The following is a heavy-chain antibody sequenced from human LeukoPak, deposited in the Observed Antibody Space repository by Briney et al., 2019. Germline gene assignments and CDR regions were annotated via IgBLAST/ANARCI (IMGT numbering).Heavy chain of an antibody. J-gene: IGHJ6*03. CDR3: TNTGGGYYSDYYYYMDV. CDR1: GFTFSSYE. D-gene: IGHD3-22*01. CDR2: IRSKANSYAT. Sequence: GGSLRLSCAASGFTFSSYEMNWVRQASGKGLEWVGRIRSKANSYATAYAASVKGRFTISRDDSKNTAYLQMNSLKTEDTAVYYCTNTGGGYYSDYYYYMDVWGKGTTVTISS. V-gene: IGHV3-73*01.